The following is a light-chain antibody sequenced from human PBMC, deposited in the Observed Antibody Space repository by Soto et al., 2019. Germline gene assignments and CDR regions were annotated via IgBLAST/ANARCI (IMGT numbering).Light chain of an antibody. CDR3: SSYATSNTVL. J-gene: IGLJ2*01. Sequence: QSVLTQPASVSWSPGQSINITCTGASSDVGGYDYVSWDQQHPDKAPKLIIYDVSYRPSGVSNRFSGSKSGNTASLTISGLQAEDEADYFCSSYATSNTVLFGGGTKLTVL. V-gene: IGLV2-14*03. CDR2: DVS. CDR1: SSDVGGYDY.